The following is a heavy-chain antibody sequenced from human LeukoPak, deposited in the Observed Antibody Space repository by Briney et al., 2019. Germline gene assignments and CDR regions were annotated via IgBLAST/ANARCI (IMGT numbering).Heavy chain of an antibody. CDR3: ATAYRLLLKIGDAFDI. CDR1: GGTFSSYA. Sequence: SVKVSCKASGGTFSSYAISWVRQAPGQGLEWMGGIIPIFGTANYAQKFQGRVTMTEDTSTDTAYMELSSLRSEDTAVYYCATAYRLLLKIGDAFDIWGQGTMVTVSS. J-gene: IGHJ3*02. CDR2: IIPIFGTA. D-gene: IGHD3-22*01. V-gene: IGHV1-69*06.